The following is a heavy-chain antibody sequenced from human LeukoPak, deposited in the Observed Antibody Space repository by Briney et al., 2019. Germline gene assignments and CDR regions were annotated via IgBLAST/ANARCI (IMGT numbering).Heavy chain of an antibody. Sequence: PGGSLRLSCAASGFTFSSYSMNWVRQAPGKGLEWVSYISRSSSTIYYADSVKGRFTISRDNAKNSLYLQMNSLRAEDTAVYYCARDPGIAVAGKDYWGQGTLVTVSS. V-gene: IGHV3-48*04. D-gene: IGHD6-19*01. CDR1: GFTFSSYS. CDR3: ARDPGIAVAGKDY. J-gene: IGHJ4*02. CDR2: ISRSSSTI.